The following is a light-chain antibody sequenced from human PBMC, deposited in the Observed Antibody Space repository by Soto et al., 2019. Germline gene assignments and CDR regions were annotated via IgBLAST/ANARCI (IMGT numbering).Light chain of an antibody. V-gene: IGKV3-20*01. CDR3: QQYGSSPPYT. Sequence: EIVLTQSPGTMYLYPGERTTLSCRASQSVSSSYLAWYQQKPCHAPRLLIYGASSRDTGIPDRFSGSGSGTDFTLNISRLEPEDFAVYYCQQYGSSPPYTVGQGTKLAIK. J-gene: IGKJ2*01. CDR1: QSVSSSY. CDR2: GAS.